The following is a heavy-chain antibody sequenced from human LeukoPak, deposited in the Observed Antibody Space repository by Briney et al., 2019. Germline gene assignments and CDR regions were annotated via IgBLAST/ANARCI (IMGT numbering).Heavy chain of an antibody. CDR2: ISGSGGTT. CDR1: GFTFSSYA. V-gene: IGHV3-23*01. Sequence: GGSLRLSCAASGFTFSSYAMSWVRQAPGKGLEWVSVISGSGGTTYYADSVKGRFTISRDNSKNTLYLQMNSLRAEDTAVYYCAKVQEMDTILPPFHYWGQGTLVTVSS. CDR3: AKVQEMDTILPPFHY. D-gene: IGHD5-24*01. J-gene: IGHJ4*02.